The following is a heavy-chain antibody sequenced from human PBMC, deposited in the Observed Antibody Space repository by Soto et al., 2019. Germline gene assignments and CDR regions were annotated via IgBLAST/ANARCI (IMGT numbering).Heavy chain of an antibody. Sequence: SETLSLTCSVSGGSVSDKTYYWSWIRQPPGKRLEWIGYISYSGSTDYNPSLKSRVTISGDTSKNQFSLKVSSVTAADTAVYYCARGTSWQLPFDYWGQGTLVTVSS. CDR3: ARGTSWQLPFDY. V-gene: IGHV4-61*01. CDR1: GGSVSDKTYY. CDR2: ISYSGST. D-gene: IGHD6-13*01. J-gene: IGHJ4*02.